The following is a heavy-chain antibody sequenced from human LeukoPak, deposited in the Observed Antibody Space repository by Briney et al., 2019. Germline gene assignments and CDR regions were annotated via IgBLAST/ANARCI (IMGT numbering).Heavy chain of an antibody. D-gene: IGHD1-26*01. CDR2: VDPEDGET. CDR3: ATVGGSYSDY. Sequence: ASVKISCKVSGYTFPDYYMHWVQQPPGKGLEWMGLVDPEDGETIYAEKFQGRGTITADTSTDTAYMELSSLRSEDTAVYYCATVGGSYSDYWGQGTLVTVSS. CDR1: GYTFPDYY. J-gene: IGHJ4*02. V-gene: IGHV1-69-2*01.